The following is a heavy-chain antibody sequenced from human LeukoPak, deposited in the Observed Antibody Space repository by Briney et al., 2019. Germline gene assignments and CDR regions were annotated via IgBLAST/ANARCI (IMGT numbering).Heavy chain of an antibody. V-gene: IGHV1-69*01. CDR2: IIPIFGTA. J-gene: IGHJ2*01. CDR3: AREALGYGPLGYFDL. Sequence: ASVKVSCKASGGTFSSYAISWVRQAPGQGLEWMGGIIPIFGTANYAQKFQGRVTITAGESTSTAYMELSSLRSEDTAVYYCAREALGYGPLGYFDLWGRGTLVAVSS. CDR1: GGTFSSYA. D-gene: IGHD5-12*01.